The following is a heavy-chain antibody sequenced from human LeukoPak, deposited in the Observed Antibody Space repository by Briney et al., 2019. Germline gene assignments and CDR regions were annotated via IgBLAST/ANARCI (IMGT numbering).Heavy chain of an antibody. J-gene: IGHJ4*02. D-gene: IGHD6-13*01. CDR3: TTDRMYSLPEC. CDR1: GLTFSNAW. Sequence: PGGSLRLSCTASGLTFSNAWMTWVRQAPGKGPEWVGRIESNPDGGRADYAAPVKGRFTISRDDSKNTLYLEMNGLQTEDTGFYYCTTDRMYSLPECWGQGTLVTVS. CDR2: IESNPDGGRA. V-gene: IGHV3-15*04.